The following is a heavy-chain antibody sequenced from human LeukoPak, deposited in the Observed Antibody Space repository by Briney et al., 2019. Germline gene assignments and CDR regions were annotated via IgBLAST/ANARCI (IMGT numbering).Heavy chain of an antibody. CDR3: ARVYSSSSDY. CDR1: GYTFTSCD. D-gene: IGHD6-6*01. J-gene: IGHJ4*02. V-gene: IGHV1-18*01. CDR2: ISAYNGYT. Sequence: AXVKVSCKASGYTFTSCDISWVRQAPGQGLEWMGWISAYNGYTNYAQKLQGRVTMTTDTSTSTAYMELRSLTSDDTAVYYCARVYSSSSDYWGQGTLVTVSS.